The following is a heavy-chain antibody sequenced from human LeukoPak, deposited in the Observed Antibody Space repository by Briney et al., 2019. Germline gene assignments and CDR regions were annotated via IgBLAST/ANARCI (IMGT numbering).Heavy chain of an antibody. Sequence: GASVKVSCKASGYTFTSYGISWVRQAPGQGLEWMGWISAYNGNTNYAQKLQGRVSMTTDTSTSTAYMELRSLRSNDTAVYYCARDWYYGSGSSIDYWGQGTLVTVSS. CDR2: ISAYNGNT. CDR1: GYTFTSYG. D-gene: IGHD3-10*01. CDR3: ARDWYYGSGSSIDY. J-gene: IGHJ4*02. V-gene: IGHV1-18*01.